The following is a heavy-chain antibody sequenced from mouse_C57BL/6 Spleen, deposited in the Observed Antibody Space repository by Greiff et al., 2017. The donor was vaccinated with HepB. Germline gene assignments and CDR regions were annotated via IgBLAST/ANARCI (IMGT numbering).Heavy chain of an antibody. V-gene: IGHV1-62-2*01. CDR1: GYTFTEYT. CDR2: FYPGSGSI. Sequence: QVQLQQSGAELVKPGASVKLSCKASGYTFTEYTIHWVKQRSGQGLEWIGWFYPGSGSIKYNEKFKDKATLTADKSSSTVYMELSRLTSEDSAVYFCARHEGYYYGSSFPYYFDYWGQGTTLTVSS. J-gene: IGHJ2*01. CDR3: ARHEGYYYGSSFPYYFDY. D-gene: IGHD1-1*01.